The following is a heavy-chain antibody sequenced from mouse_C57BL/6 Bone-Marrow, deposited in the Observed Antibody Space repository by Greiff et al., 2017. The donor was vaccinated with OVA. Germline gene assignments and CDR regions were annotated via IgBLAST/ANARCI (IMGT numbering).Heavy chain of an antibody. V-gene: IGHV3-6*01. CDR3: ARDDYGLYYFDY. D-gene: IGHD2-4*01. Sequence: DVKLQESGPGLVKPSQSLSLTCSVTGYSITSGYYWNWIRQFPGNKLEWMGYISYDGSNNYNPSLKNRISITRDTSKNQFFLKLNSVTTEDTATYYCARDDYGLYYFDYWGQGTTLTVSS. J-gene: IGHJ2*01. CDR2: ISYDGSN. CDR1: GYSITSGYY.